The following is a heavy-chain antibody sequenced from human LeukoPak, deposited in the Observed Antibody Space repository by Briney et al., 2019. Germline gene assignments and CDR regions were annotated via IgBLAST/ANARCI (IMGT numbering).Heavy chain of an antibody. V-gene: IGHV4-34*09. D-gene: IGHD4-17*01. CDR1: GGSFSGYY. CDR2: IYTSGST. J-gene: IGHJ4*02. Sequence: SETLSLTCAVYGGSFSGYYWSWIRQPPGKGLEWIGRIYTSGSTYYNPSLKSRVTISVDTSKNQFSLKLSSVTAADTAVYYCARQYGTLDYWGQGTLVTVSS. CDR3: ARQYGTLDY.